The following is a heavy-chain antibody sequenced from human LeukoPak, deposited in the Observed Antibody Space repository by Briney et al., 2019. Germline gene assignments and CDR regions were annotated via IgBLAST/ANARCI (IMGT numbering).Heavy chain of an antibody. V-gene: IGHV3-21*04. CDR2: ISSSSSYI. Sequence: GGSLRLSCAASGFTFSSYSMNWVRQAPGKGLEWVSSISSSSSYIYYADSVKGRFTISRDNAKNSLYLQMNSLRAEDTAMYYCAKTTTRSYYYDKTGSNSFDPWGQGTLVTVSS. J-gene: IGHJ5*02. D-gene: IGHD3-22*01. CDR3: AKTTTRSYYYDKTGSNSFDP. CDR1: GFTFSSYS.